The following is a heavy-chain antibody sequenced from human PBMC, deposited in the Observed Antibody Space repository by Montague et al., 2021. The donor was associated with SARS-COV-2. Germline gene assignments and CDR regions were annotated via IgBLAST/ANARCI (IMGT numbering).Heavy chain of an antibody. V-gene: IGHV4-34*01. D-gene: IGHD3-10*01. J-gene: IGHJ6*02. CDR3: ASGIYPSGSYYNRYYYGLNI. CDR2: INHSANT. Sequence: SETLSLTCAVYGGSFSGYHWSWIRQPPEKGLEWTGEINHSANTKYNPSLKSPVTISIDTSKNQFSLKMTSVTAADTATYYCASGIYPSGSYYNRYYYGLNIWGPGTTVIVSS. CDR1: GGSFSGYH.